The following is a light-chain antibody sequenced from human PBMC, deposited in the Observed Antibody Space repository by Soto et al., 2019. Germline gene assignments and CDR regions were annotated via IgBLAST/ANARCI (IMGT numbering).Light chain of an antibody. J-gene: IGKJ1*01. CDR3: QQYNSFPLT. Sequence: DIQMTQSPSTLSASVGDRVTITCRASQSISSWLAWYQQKPGKAPKLLIYKASSLESGVPSRFSGSGSGTEFTLTISSLQPDGLATYYGQQYNSFPLTFGQGTKVEIK. CDR2: KAS. CDR1: QSISSW. V-gene: IGKV1-5*03.